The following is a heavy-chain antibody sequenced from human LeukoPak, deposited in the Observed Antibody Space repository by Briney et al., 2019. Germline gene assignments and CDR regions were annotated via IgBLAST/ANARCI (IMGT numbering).Heavy chain of an antibody. CDR2: INHSGST. V-gene: IGHV4-34*01. J-gene: IGHJ4*02. Sequence: SETLSLTCAVYGGSFSGYYWSWIRQPPGKGLEWIGEINHSGSTNYSPSLKSRVTISVDTSKNQFSLKLSSVTAADTAVYYCARDRYGGNCDYWGQGTLVTVSS. D-gene: IGHD4-23*01. CDR3: ARDRYGGNCDY. CDR1: GGSFSGYY.